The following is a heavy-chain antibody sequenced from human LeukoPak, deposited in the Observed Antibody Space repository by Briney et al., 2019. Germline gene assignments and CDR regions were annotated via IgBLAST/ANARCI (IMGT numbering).Heavy chain of an antibody. J-gene: IGHJ6*03. CDR3: AREAAARGDYYYMDV. V-gene: IGHV4-59*11. Sequence: PSETLSLTCTVSGGSISSHYWSWIRQPPGKGLEWIGYIYYSGSTNYNPSLKSRVTISVDTPKNQFSLKLSSVTAADTAVYYCAREAAARGDYYYMDVWGKGTTVTVSS. CDR1: GGSISSHY. D-gene: IGHD6-13*01. CDR2: IYYSGST.